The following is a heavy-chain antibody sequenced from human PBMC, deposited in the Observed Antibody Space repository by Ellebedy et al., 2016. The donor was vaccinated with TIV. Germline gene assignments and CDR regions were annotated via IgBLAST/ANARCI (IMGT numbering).Heavy chain of an antibody. CDR1: GFSFSSYS. V-gene: IGHV3-48*04. CDR2: ISSSSTTM. J-gene: IGHJ4*02. D-gene: IGHD6-13*01. CDR3: ARWSSNIGFEY. Sequence: GGSLRLSCAASGFSFSSYSMNWVRQAPGKGLECVSYISSSSTTMDYAASVKGRFTISSDDAKNLVFLQMNSVGAEDTAVYYCARWSSNIGFEYWGQGTLVTVSS.